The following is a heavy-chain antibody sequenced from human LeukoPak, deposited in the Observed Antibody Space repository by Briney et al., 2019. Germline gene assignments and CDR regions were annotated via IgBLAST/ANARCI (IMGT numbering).Heavy chain of an antibody. D-gene: IGHD5-18*01. Sequence: SGTLSLTCAVSGGSISSSNWWSWVRQPPGKGLEWIGEIYHSGSTNYNPSLKSRVTISVDKSKNQFSLKLSSVTAADTAVYYCARMRGYSYGYFDYWGQGTLVTVSS. V-gene: IGHV4-4*02. CDR3: ARMRGYSYGYFDY. J-gene: IGHJ4*02. CDR1: GGSISSSNW. CDR2: IYHSGST.